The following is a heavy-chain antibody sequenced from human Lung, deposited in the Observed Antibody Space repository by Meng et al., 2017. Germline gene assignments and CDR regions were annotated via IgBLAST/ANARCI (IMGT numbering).Heavy chain of an antibody. CDR1: GFTFSTNW. CDR2: ITGDGSST. CDR3: ARGGVTTDD. J-gene: IGHJ4*02. V-gene: IGHV3-74*01. Sequence: EVRLVESGGGLVQPGGALRLSCAASGFTFSTNWMHWVRQAPGKGLEWVSRITGDGSSTIYADSVQGRFTMSRDNAKNTLSLQMNSLRAEDTAVYYCARGGVTTDDWGQGTLVTVSS. D-gene: IGHD4-17*01.